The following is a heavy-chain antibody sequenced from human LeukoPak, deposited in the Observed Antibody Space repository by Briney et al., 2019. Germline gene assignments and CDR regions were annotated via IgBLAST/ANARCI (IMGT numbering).Heavy chain of an antibody. CDR1: GFAFNNAW. CDR3: TTDFSSAVADTFDC. Sequence: PGGSLRLSCAASGFAFNNAWMSWVRQAPGKGLELVGRIKSKTDGGTTDYAVPVKGRFTISRDDSKNTLYLQMNSLKTEDAAVYYCTTDFSSAVADTFDCWGQGTLVTVSS. CDR2: IKSKTDGGTT. J-gene: IGHJ4*02. V-gene: IGHV3-15*01. D-gene: IGHD6-19*01.